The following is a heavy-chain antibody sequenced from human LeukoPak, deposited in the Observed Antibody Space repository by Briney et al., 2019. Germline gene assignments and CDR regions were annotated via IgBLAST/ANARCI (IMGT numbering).Heavy chain of an antibody. V-gene: IGHV3-66*02. J-gene: IGHJ4*02. CDR3: ARMMYGVIAEYYFDY. CDR1: GFTVSSNY. Sequence: GGSLRLSCAASGFTVSSNYMSWVRQAPGKGLEWVSVIYSGGSTYYADSVKGRFTISGDNSKNTLYPQMNSLRAEDTAVYYCARMMYGVIAEYYFDYWGQGTLVTVSS. CDR2: IYSGGST. D-gene: IGHD3-16*02.